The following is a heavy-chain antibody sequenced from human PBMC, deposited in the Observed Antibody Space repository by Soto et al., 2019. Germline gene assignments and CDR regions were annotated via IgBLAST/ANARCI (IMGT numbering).Heavy chain of an antibody. V-gene: IGHV3-23*01. D-gene: IGHD6-13*01. Sequence: PGESLKISCAASGFTFSSYAMSWVRQAPGKGLEWVSAISGSGGSTYYADAVKGRFTISRDNSKNTLYLQMNSLRAEDTAVYYCAGMADGTIDYWGQGTLVTVSS. J-gene: IGHJ4*02. CDR2: ISGSGGST. CDR1: GFTFSSYA. CDR3: AGMADGTIDY.